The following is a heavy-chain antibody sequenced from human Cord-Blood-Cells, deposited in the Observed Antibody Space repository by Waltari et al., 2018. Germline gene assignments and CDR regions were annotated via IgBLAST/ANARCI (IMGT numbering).Heavy chain of an antibody. CDR3: AREQQYCSGGSCYSFRYGMDV. V-gene: IGHV3-48*03. CDR1: GFTFSSYE. CDR2: IRSSGSTI. Sequence: EVQLVESGGGLVQPGGSLRLSCAASGFTFSSYEMNWVRQAPGKGLEWVAYIRSSGSTIYYAGSVKGRFTISRDNAKNSLYLQMNSLRAEDTAVYYCAREQQYCSGGSCYSFRYGMDVWGQGTTVTVSS. J-gene: IGHJ6*02. D-gene: IGHD2-15*01.